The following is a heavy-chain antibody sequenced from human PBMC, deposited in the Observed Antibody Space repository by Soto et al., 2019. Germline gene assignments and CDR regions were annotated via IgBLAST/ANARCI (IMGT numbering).Heavy chain of an antibody. CDR2: ISGSGAGT. J-gene: IGHJ6*02. D-gene: IGHD1-26*01. V-gene: IGHV3-23*01. CDR3: AKRITSGSNYVGNAMDV. CDR1: GFSFSNYA. Sequence: VQLLESGGTLVQVGGSLRLSCVASGFSFSNYAVTWVRQAPGKALEWVSAISGSGAGTYYADSVKGRFTISRDNFKNTVHLQMNSLRVEDTAVYHCAKRITSGSNYVGNAMDVWGQGTTVIVS.